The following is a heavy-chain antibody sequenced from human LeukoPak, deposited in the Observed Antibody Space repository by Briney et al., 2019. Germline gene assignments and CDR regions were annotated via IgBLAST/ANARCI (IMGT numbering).Heavy chain of an antibody. CDR2: ISYDGSNE. Sequence: PGRPLRLSCAASGFTFSSYAMHWVRQAPGKGLEWVAAISYDGSNEYYADSVKGRFTLSRDNSKNTLYLQMNSLRAEDTAVYYCARSIMIFGVARGLGDWFDPWGQGTLVTVSS. CDR3: ARSIMIFGVARGLGDWFDP. V-gene: IGHV3-30-3*01. D-gene: IGHD3-3*01. J-gene: IGHJ5*02. CDR1: GFTFSSYA.